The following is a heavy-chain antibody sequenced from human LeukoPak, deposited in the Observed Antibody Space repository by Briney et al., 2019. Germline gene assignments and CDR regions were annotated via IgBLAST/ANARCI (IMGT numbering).Heavy chain of an antibody. D-gene: IGHD3-10*01. CDR2: IRYGGSNK. CDR1: GFTFSSYG. J-gene: IGHJ6*02. Sequence: GGSLRLSCAASGFTFSSYGMHWVRQAPGKGLEWVAFIRYGGSNKYYADSVKGRFTISRDNSKNTLYLQMNSLRAEDTAVYYCAKQDYYGSGTNRGGYYYYGMDVWGQGTTVTVSS. CDR3: AKQDYYGSGTNRGGYYYYGMDV. V-gene: IGHV3-30*02.